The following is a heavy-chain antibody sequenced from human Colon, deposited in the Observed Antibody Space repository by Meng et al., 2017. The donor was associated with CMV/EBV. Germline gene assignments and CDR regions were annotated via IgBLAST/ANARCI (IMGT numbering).Heavy chain of an antibody. V-gene: IGHV3-23*01. J-gene: IGHJ4*02. CDR1: GFTFSNYA. D-gene: IGHD3-22*01. Sequence: GESLKISCIASGFTFSNYAMSWVRQAPGKGLEWVSDVGGNGDDTYHADSVKGRFTISRDNSRNTLYLQMNSLRAEDTAVYYCAGRKYFYDTSGTGEYWGQGTLVTVSS. CDR3: AGRKYFYDTSGTGEY. CDR2: VGGNGDDT.